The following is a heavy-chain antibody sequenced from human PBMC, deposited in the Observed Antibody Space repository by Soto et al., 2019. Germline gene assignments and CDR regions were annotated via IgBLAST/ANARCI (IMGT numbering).Heavy chain of an antibody. V-gene: IGHV4-61*08. CDR2: IFHSGST. Sequence: PSETLSLTCTVSRGSVSGRAYYWSWIRQSPGKGLEWIGYIFHSGSTKYNPSLKSRATISLDTSKNQFSLRLLSVTDADTAVYYCARGQRFSDWFDPWGQGTLVTVSS. J-gene: IGHJ5*02. CDR3: ARGQRFSDWFDP. CDR1: RGSVSGRAYY. D-gene: IGHD3-3*01.